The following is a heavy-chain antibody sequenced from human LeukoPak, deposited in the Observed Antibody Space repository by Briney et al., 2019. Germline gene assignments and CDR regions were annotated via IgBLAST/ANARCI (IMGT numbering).Heavy chain of an antibody. CDR3: ARAYSSSLMESNFDFNY. CDR2: INHSGST. V-gene: IGHV4-34*01. Sequence: SETLSLTCAVYGGSFSGYYWSWIRQPPGKGLEWIGEINHSGSTNYNPSLKSRVTISVDTSKNQFSLKLSSVTAADTAVYYCARAYSSSLMESNFDFNYWGQGTLVTVSS. CDR1: GGSFSGYY. D-gene: IGHD6-6*01. J-gene: IGHJ4*02.